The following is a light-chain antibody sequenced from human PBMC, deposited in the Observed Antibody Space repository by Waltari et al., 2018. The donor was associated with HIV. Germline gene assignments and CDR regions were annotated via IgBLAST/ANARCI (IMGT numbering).Light chain of an antibody. CDR1: RSDCGSTMS. Sequence: QSPFTQPASVSGSPGQPVTITCNVSRSDCGSTMSVSLYQPHPGNAPRLLSYNVNSRPSGVSSRFSGSKSGNTASLTIAGLQTDDEAEYICCSYAGTVTYLVFGGGTKLTVL. J-gene: IGLJ2*01. V-gene: IGLV2-23*02. CDR3: CSYAGTVTYLV. CDR2: NVN.